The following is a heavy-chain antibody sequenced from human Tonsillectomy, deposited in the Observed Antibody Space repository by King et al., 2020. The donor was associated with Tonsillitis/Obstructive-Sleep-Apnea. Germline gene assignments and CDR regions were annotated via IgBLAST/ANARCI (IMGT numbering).Heavy chain of an antibody. CDR3: TRSSGWTEDD. CDR2: VKQDGSEK. Sequence: VQLVESGGNLVQPGGSLRLSCTASGFIFSNYWMHWVRQAPGKGLEWVANVKQDGSEKNYVDSVKGRFTISRDNAKNSVYLQMNSLRAEDTAVYYCTRSSGWTEDDWGQGTLVTVSS. J-gene: IGHJ4*02. D-gene: IGHD1-14*01. CDR1: GFIFSNYW. V-gene: IGHV3-7*03.